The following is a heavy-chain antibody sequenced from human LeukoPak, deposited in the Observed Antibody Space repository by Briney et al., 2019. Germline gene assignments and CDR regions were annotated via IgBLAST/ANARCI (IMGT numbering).Heavy chain of an antibody. J-gene: IGHJ4*02. D-gene: IGHD5-18*01. Sequence: ASVKVSCKASGYTFTSYGISWVRQAPGQGLEWMGWISAYNGNTNYAQKLQGRVTMTTDTSTSTAYMELRSLRSDDTAVYYCARDLEQLWSYYFDYWGQGTLVTVSS. CDR3: ARDLEQLWSYYFDY. CDR2: ISAYNGNT. CDR1: GYTFTSYG. V-gene: IGHV1-18*01.